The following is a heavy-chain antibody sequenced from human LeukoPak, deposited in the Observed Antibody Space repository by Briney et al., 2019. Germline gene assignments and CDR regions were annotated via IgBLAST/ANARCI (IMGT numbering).Heavy chain of an antibody. D-gene: IGHD2-2*01. Sequence: SSETLSLTCTVSGGSISSSSYYWGWIRQPPGKGLEWNGSIYYSGNTYDNPSLKSRVTISVDTSKNQFSLKLRSVTAADTAVYYCARLSTLSLHFDYWGQGTLVTVSA. CDR2: IYYSGNT. J-gene: IGHJ4*02. V-gene: IGHV4-39*01. CDR3: ARLSTLSLHFDY. CDR1: GGSISSSSYY.